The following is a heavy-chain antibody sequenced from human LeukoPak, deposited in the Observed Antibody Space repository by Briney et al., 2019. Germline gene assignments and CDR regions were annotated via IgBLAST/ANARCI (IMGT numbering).Heavy chain of an antibody. CDR3: AKGDLPLLYGGAFDS. Sequence: GGSLRLSCAASGFSFSTSWMHWVRQAPGKGLLWVSRIQSDGTTTIYADSVKGRFTISRDNSKNTLSLQMNSLRAEDTAVYYCAKGDLPLLYGGAFDSWGQGILVTVSS. D-gene: IGHD2-2*02. J-gene: IGHJ4*02. CDR2: IQSDGTTT. V-gene: IGHV3-74*01. CDR1: GFSFSTSW.